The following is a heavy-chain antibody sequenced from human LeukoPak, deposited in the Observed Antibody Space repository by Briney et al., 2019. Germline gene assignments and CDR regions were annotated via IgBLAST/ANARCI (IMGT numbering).Heavy chain of an antibody. Sequence: GASVKVSCKASGYTFIGYYLHWVRQAPGQGLEWMGWINPTSGGTNYAQKFQDRVTMTRDTSINTAYMELSRLTSDDTAVYYCARLVGLSTTASYWGQGTLDIVSS. J-gene: IGHJ4*02. CDR2: INPTSGGT. CDR1: GYTFIGYY. D-gene: IGHD5/OR15-5a*01. V-gene: IGHV1-2*02. CDR3: ARLVGLSTTASY.